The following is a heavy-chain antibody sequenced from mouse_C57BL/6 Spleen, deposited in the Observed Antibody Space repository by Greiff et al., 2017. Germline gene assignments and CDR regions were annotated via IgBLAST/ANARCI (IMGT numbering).Heavy chain of an antibody. V-gene: IGHV14-4*01. D-gene: IGHD2-5*01. J-gene: IGHJ3*01. CDR2: IDPENGDT. Sequence: VQLQQSGAELVRPGASVKLSCTASGFNIKDDYMHWVKQRPEQGLEWIGWIDPENGDTEYASKFQGKATITADTASNTAYLQLSSLTSEDTAVYYCTHYSNPSYWGQGTLVTVSA. CDR1: GFNIKDDY. CDR3: THYSNPSY.